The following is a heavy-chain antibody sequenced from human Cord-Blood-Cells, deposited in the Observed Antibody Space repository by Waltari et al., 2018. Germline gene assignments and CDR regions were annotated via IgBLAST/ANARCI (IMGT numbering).Heavy chain of an antibody. V-gene: IGHV1-3*01. CDR1: GYTFTSYA. Sequence: QVQLVQSGAEVKKPGASVKVSCTASGYTFTSYAMHWARQAPGQRLEWMGWINAGNGNTKYSQKFQGRVTITRDTSASTAYMELSSLRSEDTAVYYCANGLRFRELDYWGQGTLVTVSS. CDR2: INAGNGNT. D-gene: IGHD3-10*01. CDR3: ANGLRFRELDY. J-gene: IGHJ4*02.